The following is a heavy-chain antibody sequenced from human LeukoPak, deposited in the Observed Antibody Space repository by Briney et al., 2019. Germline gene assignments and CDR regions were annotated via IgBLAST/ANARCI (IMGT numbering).Heavy chain of an antibody. D-gene: IGHD3-3*01. V-gene: IGHV3-74*01. CDR1: GFDFSSNW. CDR3: AKDHYWSIDY. CDR2: IKGDGIST. J-gene: IGHJ4*02. Sequence: GGSLRLSCAASGFDFSSNWVHWVRHAPGQGLVWVSRIKGDGISTNYADSVKGRFTISRDIAKNTLYLQMNSLRAEDTGVYYCAKDHYWSIDYWGRGTLVTVSS.